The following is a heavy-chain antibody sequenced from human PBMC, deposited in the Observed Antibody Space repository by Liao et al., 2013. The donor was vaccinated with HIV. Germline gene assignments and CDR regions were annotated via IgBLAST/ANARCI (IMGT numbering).Heavy chain of an antibody. CDR2: VNHSGST. J-gene: IGHJ4*02. CDR3: ARGVDTYGPWSFDY. CDR1: GGSFSGYY. D-gene: IGHD3-10*01. V-gene: IGHV4-34*01. Sequence: QVQLQQWGAGLLKPSKTLSLTCAVYGGSFSGYYWSWIRQPPREGAWSGLGKVNHSGSTNYNPSLKSRVTISVDTSKNQFSLKLSSVTAADTAVYYCARGVDTYGPWSFDYWGRGNPSVTVSS.